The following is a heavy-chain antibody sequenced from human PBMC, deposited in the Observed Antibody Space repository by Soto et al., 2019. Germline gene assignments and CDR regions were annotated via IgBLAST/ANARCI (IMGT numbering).Heavy chain of an antibody. CDR3: ARADCTGAYCYSWPFNYGVDV. D-gene: IGHD2-15*01. CDR2: IWYDRSNK. V-gene: IGHV3-33*08. CDR1: GFTCNTYG. Sequence: QVQLVESGGGVVQPGGSLKLSCTTSGFTCNTYGTHWVLQDPGKGLEWVAIIWYDRSNKYYADSVKGRFTISRDNSKNTLYLQMNSLRAEDTALYYCARADCTGAYCYSWPFNYGVDVWGQGTTVTVSS. J-gene: IGHJ6*02.